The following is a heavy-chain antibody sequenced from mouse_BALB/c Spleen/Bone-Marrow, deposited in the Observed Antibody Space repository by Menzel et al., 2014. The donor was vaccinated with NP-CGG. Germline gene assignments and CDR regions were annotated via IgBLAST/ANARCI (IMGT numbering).Heavy chain of an antibody. Sequence: QVQLQQPGAEFAKPGASVRLSCKASGYTFTRFYIHWVKQRPGQDLEWIGEIDPSDSYINYNQKSKGKATLTVDKSSSTAYMQLSSLTSEDSALYYCARWGYLDYWGQGTTLTVSS. CDR2: IDPSDSYI. CDR3: ARWGYLDY. V-gene: IGHV1-69*02. CDR1: GYTFTRFY. J-gene: IGHJ2*01. D-gene: IGHD3-1*01.